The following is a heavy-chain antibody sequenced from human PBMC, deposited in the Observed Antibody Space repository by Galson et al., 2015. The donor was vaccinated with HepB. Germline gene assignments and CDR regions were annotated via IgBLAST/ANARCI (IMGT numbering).Heavy chain of an antibody. V-gene: IGHV3-15*01. D-gene: IGHD6-19*01. CDR2: IKSNTDGGTT. CDR3: TTDYGDSSGWYEGADL. Sequence: SLRLSCAASGFTFSNAWMRWVRQAPGQGLEWVGRIKSNTDGGTTDYAAPVKVRFTISRDVSKNTLYLQMNSLKTEDTAVYYWTTDYGDSSGWYEGADLWGQGTLVTVSS. J-gene: IGHJ4*02. CDR1: GFTFSNAW.